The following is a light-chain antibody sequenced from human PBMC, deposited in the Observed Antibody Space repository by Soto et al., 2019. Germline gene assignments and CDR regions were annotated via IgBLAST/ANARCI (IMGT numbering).Light chain of an antibody. V-gene: IGKV3-15*01. CDR2: GAS. CDR3: QQYKDWRT. Sequence: IVMTQSPATLSVSPGERATLSCRASQTIDNKSAWYQQRPGQAPRLLIYGASIRATGTPARFSGSGSGTEFTLTISGLQSGDFGVYYCQQYKDWRTFGQGTKVDIK. J-gene: IGKJ1*01. CDR1: QTIDNK.